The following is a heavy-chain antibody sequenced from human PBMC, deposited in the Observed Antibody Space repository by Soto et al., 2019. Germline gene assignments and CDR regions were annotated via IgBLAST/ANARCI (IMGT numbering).Heavy chain of an antibody. CDR3: AKARPSGGYYYVEAFDV. D-gene: IGHD3-22*01. CDR2: VSSTGTSP. V-gene: IGHV3-23*01. Sequence: PGGSLRLSCSASGFTFSNYAMSWVRQSPGKWLEWVSGVSSTGTSPYYAGSVQGRFTISRDNSKNMFYLQMKSLRAEDTAIYYCAKARPSGGYYYVEAFDVWGQGXMVTVSS. J-gene: IGHJ3*01. CDR1: GFTFSNYA.